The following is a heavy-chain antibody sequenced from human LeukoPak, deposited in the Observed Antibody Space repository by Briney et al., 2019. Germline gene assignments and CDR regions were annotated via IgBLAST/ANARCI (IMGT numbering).Heavy chain of an antibody. CDR1: GGSISSYY. CDR3: ARHFHGSGRDYYYGMDV. J-gene: IGHJ6*02. D-gene: IGHD3-10*01. Sequence: SETLPLTCTVSGGSISSYYWSWIRQPPGKGLEWIGYIYYSGSTNYNPSLESRVTISVDTSKNQFSLKLSSVTAADTAVYYCARHFHGSGRDYYYGMDVWGQGTTVTVSS. V-gene: IGHV4-59*08. CDR2: IYYSGST.